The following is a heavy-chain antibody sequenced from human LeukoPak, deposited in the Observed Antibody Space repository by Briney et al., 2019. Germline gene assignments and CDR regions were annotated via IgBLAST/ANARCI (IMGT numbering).Heavy chain of an antibody. Sequence: ASVKVSCKASGGTSSSYAISWVRQAPGQGLEWMGGIIPIFGTANYAQKFQGRVTITTDESTSTAYMELSSLRSEDTAVYYCARGGSYYLSYFDYWGQGTLVTDSS. J-gene: IGHJ4*02. D-gene: IGHD1-26*01. CDR2: IIPIFGTA. CDR1: GGTSSSYA. V-gene: IGHV1-69*05. CDR3: ARGGSYYLSYFDY.